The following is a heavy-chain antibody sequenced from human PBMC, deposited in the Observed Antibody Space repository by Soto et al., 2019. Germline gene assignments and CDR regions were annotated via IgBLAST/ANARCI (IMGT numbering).Heavy chain of an antibody. Sequence: SETLSLTCTVTVSGAYISSYYWSWIRQPPGKGLEWIGYIYDSGSTNYNPSLKSRVTMSVDTSKNQFSLKLTAVTAADTAVYYCARGRSSGWNRLAYWGQGTLVTVSS. J-gene: IGHJ4*01. CDR3: ARGRSSGWNRLAY. CDR2: IYDSGST. D-gene: IGHD6-19*01. CDR1: GAYISSYY. V-gene: IGHV4-59*01.